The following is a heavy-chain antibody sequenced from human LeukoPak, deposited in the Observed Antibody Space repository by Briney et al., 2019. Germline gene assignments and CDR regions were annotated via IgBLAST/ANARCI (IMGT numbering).Heavy chain of an antibody. Sequence: ASVTVSFTASGYTFTSYGISWVRQAPGQGLEWMGWISAYNGNTNYAQKLQGRVTMTTDTSTSTAYMELRSLRSDDTAVYYCARVQTSYSFDYWGQGTLVTVSS. D-gene: IGHD1-26*01. V-gene: IGHV1-18*01. CDR2: ISAYNGNT. CDR1: GYTFTSYG. CDR3: ARVQTSYSFDY. J-gene: IGHJ4*02.